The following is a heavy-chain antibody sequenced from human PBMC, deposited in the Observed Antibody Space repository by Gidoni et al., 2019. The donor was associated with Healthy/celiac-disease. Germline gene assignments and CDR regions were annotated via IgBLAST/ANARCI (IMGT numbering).Heavy chain of an antibody. Sequence: EVQLVESGGGLVKPGGSLRLSCAASGFTFSNAWMSWVRQAPGKGLGWVGRIKSKTDGGTTDYAAPVKGRFTISRDDSKNTLYLQMNSLKTEDTAVYYCTTAMVRGVIITEFDYWGQGTLVTVSS. CDR1: GFTFSNAW. V-gene: IGHV3-15*01. J-gene: IGHJ4*02. CDR3: TTAMVRGVIITEFDY. CDR2: IKSKTDGGTT. D-gene: IGHD3-10*01.